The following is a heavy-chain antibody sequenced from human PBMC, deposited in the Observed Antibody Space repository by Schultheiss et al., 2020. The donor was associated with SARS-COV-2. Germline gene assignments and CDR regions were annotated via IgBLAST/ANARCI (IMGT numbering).Heavy chain of an antibody. J-gene: IGHJ6*03. CDR1: GFTFSSYD. Sequence: GGSLRLSCAASGFTFSSYDMHWVRQATGKGLEWVSAIGTAGDTYYQGSVKGGFTTSRENAKNSLYLQMNSLRAGDTAVYYCARGYREYYMDVWGKGTTVTVSS. V-gene: IGHV3-13*04. CDR2: IGTAGDT. D-gene: IGHD1-26*01. CDR3: ARGYREYYMDV.